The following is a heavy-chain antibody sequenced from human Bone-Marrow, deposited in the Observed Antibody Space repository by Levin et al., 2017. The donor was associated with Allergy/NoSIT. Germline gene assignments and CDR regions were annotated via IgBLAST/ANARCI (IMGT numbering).Heavy chain of an antibody. V-gene: IGHV4-39*01. D-gene: IGHD5-18*01. CDR1: GGSISSSSYY. CDR3: ASTFSGYSPKIVDY. CDR2: IYYSGST. Sequence: PGGSLRLSCTVSGGSISSSSYYWGWIRQPPGKGLEWIGSIYYSGSTYYNPSLKSRVTISVDTSKNQFSLKLSSVTAADTAVYYCASTFSGYSPKIVDYWGQGTLVTVSS. J-gene: IGHJ4*02.